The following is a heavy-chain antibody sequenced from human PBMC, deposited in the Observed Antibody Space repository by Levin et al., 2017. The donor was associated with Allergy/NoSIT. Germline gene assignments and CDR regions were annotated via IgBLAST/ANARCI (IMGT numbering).Heavy chain of an antibody. V-gene: IGHV4-39*01. CDR1: GGSISSSSYY. Sequence: SETLSLTCTVSGGSISSSSYYWGWIRQPPGKGLEWIGSIYYSGSTYYNPSLKSRVTISVDTSKNQFSLKLSSVTAADTAVYYCAILGGYSYGYRIDYWGQGTLVTVSS. D-gene: IGHD5-18*01. CDR2: IYYSGST. J-gene: IGHJ4*02. CDR3: AILGGYSYGYRIDY.